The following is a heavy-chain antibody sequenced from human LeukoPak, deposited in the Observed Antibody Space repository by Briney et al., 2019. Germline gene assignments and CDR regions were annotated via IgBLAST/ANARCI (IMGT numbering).Heavy chain of an antibody. CDR3: ARSNGSGSYFDY. CDR2: IYSTGIT. V-gene: IGHV4-39*01. J-gene: IGHJ4*02. Sequence: SETLSLTCSVSGGSISTGRYYWGWIRQPPGKGLEWIGSIYSTGITYYNPSLQSRVTISVDTSKSQFSLKLSSVTAADTAVYYCARSNGSGSYFDYWGQGTLVTVSS. CDR1: GGSISTGRYY. D-gene: IGHD3-10*01.